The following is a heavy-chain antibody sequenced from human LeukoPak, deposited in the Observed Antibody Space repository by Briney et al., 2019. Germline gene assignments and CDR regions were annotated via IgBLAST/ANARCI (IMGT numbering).Heavy chain of an antibody. CDR3: AKKGSSSSGYYIDY. CDR2: ISAGGATT. CDR1: GFTFSSNV. V-gene: IGHV3-23*01. J-gene: IGHJ4*02. Sequence: GGSLRLSCAASGFTFSSNVMNWVRQAPGKGLEWVSAISAGGATTYYADSVRGRFTISRDNSKNTLYLQMNSLRAEDTAVYYCAKKGSSSSGYYIDYWGQGTLVTVSS. D-gene: IGHD6-19*01.